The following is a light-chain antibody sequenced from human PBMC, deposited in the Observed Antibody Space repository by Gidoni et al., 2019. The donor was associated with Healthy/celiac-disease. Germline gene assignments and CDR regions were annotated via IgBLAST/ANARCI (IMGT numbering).Light chain of an antibody. V-gene: IGKV3-11*01. J-gene: IGKJ5*01. CDR2: DAS. Sequence: EIVLTQSPATLSLSPGERATLSCRASQSVSSYLAWYQQKPGQAPRLLIYDASNRATGIPARFSGSGSGTDFTLTIRSLEPEDFAVYYCQQRSNWPSITFXXXTRLEIK. CDR3: QQRSNWPSIT. CDR1: QSVSSY.